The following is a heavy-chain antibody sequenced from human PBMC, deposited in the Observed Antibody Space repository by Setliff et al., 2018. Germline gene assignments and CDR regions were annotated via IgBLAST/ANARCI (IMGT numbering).Heavy chain of an antibody. V-gene: IGHV4-59*01. CDR3: ARGGTYRYFDS. CDR1: GGSLSTYY. D-gene: IGHD5-12*01. J-gene: IGHJ4*02. CDR2: IYYSGTT. Sequence: SETLSLTCAVSGGSLSTYYWTWIRQPPGKGLEWIGYIYYSGTTKYNPSLKSRVTISVDTSKNQFSLKLSSVAAADTAVYYCARGGTYRYFDSWGQGSQVTGSS.